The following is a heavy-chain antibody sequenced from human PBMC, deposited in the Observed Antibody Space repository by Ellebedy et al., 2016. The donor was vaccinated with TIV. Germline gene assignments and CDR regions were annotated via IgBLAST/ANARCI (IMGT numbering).Heavy chain of an antibody. V-gene: IGHV3-23*01. D-gene: IGHD1-26*01. CDR1: GFTFSSYA. CDR3: ARESGGLLYPFYFDY. J-gene: IGHJ4*02. Sequence: GGSLRLXXAASGFTFSSYAMSWVRQAPGKGLEWVSAISGSGGSTYYADSVKGRFTISRDNAKNSLYLQMNSLRAEDTAVYYCARESGGLLYPFYFDYWGQGTLVTVSS. CDR2: ISGSGGST.